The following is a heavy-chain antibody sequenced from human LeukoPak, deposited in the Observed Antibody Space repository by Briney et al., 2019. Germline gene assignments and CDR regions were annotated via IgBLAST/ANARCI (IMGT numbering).Heavy chain of an antibody. J-gene: IGHJ3*02. Sequence: GGSLRLSCAASGFTFSDYYMSWIRQAPGKGLEWVSYISSSGSTIYYADSVKGRFTISRDNAKNSLYLQMNSLRAEDTAVYYCARDITYGSGSYSIFDIWGQGTMVTVSS. CDR1: GFTFSDYY. CDR3: ARDITYGSGSYSIFDI. CDR2: ISSSGSTI. V-gene: IGHV3-11*01. D-gene: IGHD3-10*01.